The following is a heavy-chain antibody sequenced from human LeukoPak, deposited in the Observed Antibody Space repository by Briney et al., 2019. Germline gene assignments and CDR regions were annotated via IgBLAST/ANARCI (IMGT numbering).Heavy chain of an antibody. V-gene: IGHV4-59*08. CDR1: GGSISSNY. CDR2: IYHSGST. CDR3: ASPELHCSSTSCANNLEYFQH. D-gene: IGHD2-2*01. Sequence: SETLSLTCTVSGGSISSNYWSWIRQPPGKGLEWIGSIYHSGSTYYNPSLKSRVTISVDTSKNQFSLKLSSVTAADTAVYYCASPELHCSSTSCANNLEYFQHWGQGTLVTVSS. J-gene: IGHJ1*01.